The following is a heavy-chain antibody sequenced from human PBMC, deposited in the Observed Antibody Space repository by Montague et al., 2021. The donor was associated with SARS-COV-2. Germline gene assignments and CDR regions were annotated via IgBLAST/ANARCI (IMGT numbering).Heavy chain of an antibody. Sequence: SETLSLTCTVSGGSINYYYRHWLRQSAGKGLEWIGGVYSSGNTNSNPSLESRVIMSVDSSQNQFSLKLNSVTAADTAVYYCARGDHPTTASWYFFDSWGQGALVTVSS. V-gene: IGHV4-4*07. CDR2: VYSSGNT. CDR1: GGSINYYY. D-gene: IGHD6-13*01. J-gene: IGHJ4*02. CDR3: ARGDHPTTASWYFFDS.